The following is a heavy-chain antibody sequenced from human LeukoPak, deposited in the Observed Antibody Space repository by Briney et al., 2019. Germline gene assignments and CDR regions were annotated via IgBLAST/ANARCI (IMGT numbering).Heavy chain of an antibody. V-gene: IGHV4-59*01. D-gene: IGHD3-10*01. J-gene: IGHJ4*01. Sequence: SETLSLTCAVSADSINTCYWSWIRQPPGKGLEWIGYTYYSGSTNYNPSLKSRVTISVDTSKNQFSLKLTSVTAADTAVYFCASGESRNYYYFDYWGHGILVTVSS. CDR1: ADSINTCY. CDR3: ASGESRNYYYFDY. CDR2: TYYSGST.